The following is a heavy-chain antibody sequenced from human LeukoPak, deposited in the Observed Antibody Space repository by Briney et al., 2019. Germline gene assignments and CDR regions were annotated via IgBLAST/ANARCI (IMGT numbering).Heavy chain of an antibody. Sequence: GGSLRLSCAASGFTFSGSAMHWVRQASGKGLEWVGRIRSKANSYATAYAASVKGRLTISRDDSKNTAYLQMNSLKTEDTAVYYCTRHEGTTFAPYYMDVWGKGTTVTVSS. CDR2: IRSKANSYAT. CDR1: GFTFSGSA. D-gene: IGHD3-10*02. CDR3: TRHEGTTFAPYYMDV. V-gene: IGHV3-73*01. J-gene: IGHJ6*03.